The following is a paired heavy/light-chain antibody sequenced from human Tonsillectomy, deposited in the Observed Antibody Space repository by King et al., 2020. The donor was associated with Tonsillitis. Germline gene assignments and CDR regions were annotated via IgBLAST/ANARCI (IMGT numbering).Light chain of an antibody. CDR3: LLYYGAIRV. V-gene: IGLV7-43*01. Sequence: QTVVTQEPSLTVSPGETVTLTCASSAGAVTRGYYPSWFQQKPGQAPRALIYSTTKKHSWTPVRFAGSLLGGKAALTLSGVQPEDEADYYCLLYYGAIRVFGGGTKLSVL. CDR1: AGAVTRGYY. CDR2: STT. J-gene: IGLJ3*02.
Heavy chain of an antibody. D-gene: IGHD3-16*01. CDR3: ARDRWVPNMGEFQLDS. Sequence: EVQLVESGGGLIQPGGSLRLSCAASGFTVRGNYISWVRQAPGKGLEWVSIIYAGGSTYYADFAEGRFTISRDTSENTVYLQMNTLRAEDTAIYYCARDRWVPNMGEFQLDSWGQGTPVTVSS. CDR2: IYAGGST. CDR1: GFTVRGNY. J-gene: IGHJ4*02. V-gene: IGHV3-53*01.